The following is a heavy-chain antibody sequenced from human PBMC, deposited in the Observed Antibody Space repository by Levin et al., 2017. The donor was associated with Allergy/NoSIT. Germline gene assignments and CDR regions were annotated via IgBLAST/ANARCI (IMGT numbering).Heavy chain of an antibody. CDR2: IYYSGST. CDR1: GGSVSSGSYY. D-gene: IGHD3-9*01. CDR3: ARAYFDANNWFDP. V-gene: IGHV4-61*01. Sequence: NASETLSLTCTVSGGSVSSGSYYWSWIRQPPGKGLEWIGYIYYSGSTNYNPSLKSRVTISVDTSKNQFSLKLSSVTAADTAVYYCARAYFDANNWFDPWGQGTLVTVSS. J-gene: IGHJ5*02.